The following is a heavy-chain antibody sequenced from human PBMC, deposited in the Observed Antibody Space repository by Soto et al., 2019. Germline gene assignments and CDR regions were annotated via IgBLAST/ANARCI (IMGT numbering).Heavy chain of an antibody. D-gene: IGHD3-22*01. J-gene: IGHJ4*02. CDR3: ARDHIYYYDSSGYYYDY. V-gene: IGHV1-46*01. Sequence: ASVKVSCKASGYTFTSYYMHWVRQAPGQGLEWMGIINPSGGSTSYAQKFQGRVTMTRDTSTSTVYMELSSLRSEDTAVYYCARDHIYYYDSSGYYYDYWGQGTLVTVSS. CDR1: GYTFTSYY. CDR2: INPSGGST.